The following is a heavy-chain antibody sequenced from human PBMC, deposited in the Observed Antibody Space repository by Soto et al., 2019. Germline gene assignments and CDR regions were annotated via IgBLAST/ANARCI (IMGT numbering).Heavy chain of an antibody. J-gene: IGHJ3*02. CDR1: GFTFSSYW. CDR2: INSDGSST. D-gene: IGHD3-3*01. CDR3: ARVHYDFWSGQSDAFDI. V-gene: IGHV3-74*01. Sequence: PGGSLRLSCAASGFTFSSYWMHWVRQAPGKGLVWVSRINSDGSSTSYADSVKGRFTISRDNAKNTLYLQMNSLRAEDTAVYYCARVHYDFWSGQSDAFDIWGQGTMVTVSS.